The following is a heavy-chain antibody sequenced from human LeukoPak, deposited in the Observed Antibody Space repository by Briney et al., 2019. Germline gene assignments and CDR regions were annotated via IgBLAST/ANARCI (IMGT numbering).Heavy chain of an antibody. Sequence: SETLSLTCTVSGGSISSSSYYWGWIRQPPGKGLEWIGSIYYSGSTYYNPSLKSRVTISVDTSKNQFSLKLSSVTAADTAVYYCARIGVSSTIIVDAFDIWGQGTMVTVSS. V-gene: IGHV4-39*01. CDR3: ARIGVSSTIIVDAFDI. J-gene: IGHJ3*02. D-gene: IGHD5/OR15-5a*01. CDR2: IYYSGST. CDR1: GGSISSSSYY.